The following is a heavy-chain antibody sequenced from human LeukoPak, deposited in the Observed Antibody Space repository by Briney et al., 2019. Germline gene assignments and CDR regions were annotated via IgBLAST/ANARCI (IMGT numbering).Heavy chain of an antibody. J-gene: IGHJ3*01. D-gene: IGHD3-22*01. Sequence: GGSLRLSCAASGFTFSNYAMTWVRQAPGKGLEWVSSISSRGDNSYYADSVKGRFTIPRDNSKSTLYLQMTSLRAEDSAFFYCTKRTDSPGSRASAFDVWGQGTVVTVSS. V-gene: IGHV3-23*01. CDR2: ISSRGDNS. CDR1: GFTFSNYA. CDR3: TKRTDSPGSRASAFDV.